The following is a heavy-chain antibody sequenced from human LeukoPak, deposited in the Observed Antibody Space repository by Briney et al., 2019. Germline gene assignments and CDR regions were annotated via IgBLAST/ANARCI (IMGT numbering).Heavy chain of an antibody. CDR2: IYPGDSDT. D-gene: IGHD3-22*01. J-gene: IGHJ4*02. CDR1: GYSFTSYW. CDR3: ARLDPSYYYDSSGYLPDY. Sequence: GESLKISCKGSGYSFTSYWIGWVRQMPGKGLEWMGIIYPGDSDTRYSPSFQGQVTISADKSVSTAYLQWSSLKASDTAMYYCARLDPSYYYDSSGYLPDYWGQGTLVTVSS. V-gene: IGHV5-51*01.